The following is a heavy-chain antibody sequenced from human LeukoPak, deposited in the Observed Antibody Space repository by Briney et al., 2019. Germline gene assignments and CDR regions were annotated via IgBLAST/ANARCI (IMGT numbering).Heavy chain of an antibody. CDR1: GFTFGDYA. CDR3: TRDGDLSGSYYPFDY. Sequence: GGSLRLSCTASGFTFGDYAMSWFRQAPGKGLEWVGFIGSKAYGGTTEYAASVKGRFTISRDDSKNIAYLQMNSLKTEDTAVYYCTRDGDLSGSYYPFDYWGQGTLVTVSS. J-gene: IGHJ4*02. D-gene: IGHD1-26*01. V-gene: IGHV3-49*03. CDR2: IGSKAYGGTT.